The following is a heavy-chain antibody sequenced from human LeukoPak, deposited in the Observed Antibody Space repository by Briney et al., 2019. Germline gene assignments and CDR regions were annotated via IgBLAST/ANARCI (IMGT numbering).Heavy chain of an antibody. J-gene: IGHJ4*02. V-gene: IGHV3-23*01. Sequence: GGSERLPRGVSGITLRHCCMRWVRHASGRGWVWVVGITDHGRTTHADSVQGRSTLARDNPMNTLYLQMNSLRAEGTAVYFCAKRGVVIRVIRVGFHKEAYYFDSWGQGALVTVSS. CDR3: AKRGVVIRVIRVGFHKEAYYFDS. D-gene: IGHD3-22*01. CDR1: GITLRHCC. CDR2: ITDHGRT.